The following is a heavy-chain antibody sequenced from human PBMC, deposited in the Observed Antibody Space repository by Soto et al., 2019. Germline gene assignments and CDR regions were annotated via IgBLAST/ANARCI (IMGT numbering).Heavy chain of an antibody. CDR2: ISAYNGNT. Sequence: ASGKISCKASGYTVTSYGIGWVRQAPGQGLEWMGWISAYNGNTNYAQKLQGRVTMTTDTSTSTAYMELRSLRSDDTAVYYCARDEGSYDSSGYSTTVDYWRQGTLVTVS. CDR3: ARDEGSYDSSGYSTTVDY. D-gene: IGHD3-22*01. V-gene: IGHV1-18*01. CDR1: GYTVTSYG. J-gene: IGHJ4*02.